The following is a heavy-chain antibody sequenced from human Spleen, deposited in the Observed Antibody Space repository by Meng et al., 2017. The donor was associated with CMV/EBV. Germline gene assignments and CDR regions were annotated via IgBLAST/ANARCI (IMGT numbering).Heavy chain of an antibody. V-gene: IGHV1-69*05. Sequence: SVKVSCKASGGTFSSSSLMWVRPAPGQGLEWLGGITPAFETADYAQKFRDRVTISTDNSATTAYMEMSRLGSEDTAVYFYARGPRITGGGVIIWPLEDWGQGTLVTVSS. CDR1: GGTFSSSS. CDR3: ARGPRITGGGVIIWPLED. J-gene: IGHJ4*02. D-gene: IGHD3-16*02. CDR2: ITPAFETA.